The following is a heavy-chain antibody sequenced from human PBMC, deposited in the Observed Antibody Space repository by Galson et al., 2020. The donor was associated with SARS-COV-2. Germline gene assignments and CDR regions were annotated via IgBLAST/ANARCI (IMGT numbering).Heavy chain of an antibody. V-gene: IGHV4-59*08. CDR1: GGSISGYF. CDR2: IFYSGST. Sequence: SQTLSLTCTVSGGSISGYFWSWIRQPPGKGLEWIGYIFYSGSTNYNPSLKSRVTISVDTSKNQFSLKLSSVTAADTAVYYCARLGCSGVSCNYGMDVWGQGTTVTVSS. D-gene: IGHD2-15*01. CDR3: ARLGCSGVSCNYGMDV. J-gene: IGHJ6*02.